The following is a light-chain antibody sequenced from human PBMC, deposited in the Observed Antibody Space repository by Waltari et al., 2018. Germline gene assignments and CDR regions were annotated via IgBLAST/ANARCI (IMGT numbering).Light chain of an antibody. CDR3: QQYGSSPYT. J-gene: IGKJ2*01. Sequence: EIVLTQSPDTLSLSPGERATLSCRASQSVRSNSLAWYQQKPGQAPRLLSYDASSRNTGIQDKFSGSGSGTDFTLTISRLGPEDFAVYYCQQYGSSPYTFGQGTKVDIK. V-gene: IGKV3-20*01. CDR2: DAS. CDR1: QSVRSNS.